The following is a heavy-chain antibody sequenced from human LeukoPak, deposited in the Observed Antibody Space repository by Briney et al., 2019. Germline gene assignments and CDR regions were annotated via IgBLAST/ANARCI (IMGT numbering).Heavy chain of an antibody. Sequence: GGSLRLSCAASGFIVSSNYMNWVRQAPGKGLEWVSVIYSGGNTYYADSVKGRFTISRDNSKNTLYLQMNSLRAEDTAVYYCARERQLDYDGFDIWGQGTMVTVSS. D-gene: IGHD6-13*01. CDR2: IYSGGNT. J-gene: IGHJ3*02. CDR3: ARERQLDYDGFDI. CDR1: GFIVSSNY. V-gene: IGHV3-53*01.